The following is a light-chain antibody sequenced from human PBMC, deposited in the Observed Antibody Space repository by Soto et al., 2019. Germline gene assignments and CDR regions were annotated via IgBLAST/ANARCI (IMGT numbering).Light chain of an antibody. V-gene: IGKV2-28*01. CDR2: LGS. Sequence: DIVMTQSPLSLPVTPGEPASISCRSSQSLLHSNGYNYLDWDLQKQGQSPQLLIYLGSNRASGVPERFSGSGSGTDFTLKISRVEAEDVGVYYCMQAVQTPYTFGQGTKLEIK. CDR1: QSLLHSNGYNY. J-gene: IGKJ2*01. CDR3: MQAVQTPYT.